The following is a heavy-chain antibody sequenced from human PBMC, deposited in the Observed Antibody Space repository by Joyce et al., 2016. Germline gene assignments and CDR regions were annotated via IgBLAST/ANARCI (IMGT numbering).Heavy chain of an antibody. J-gene: IGHJ4*02. D-gene: IGHD3-22*01. V-gene: IGHV1-18*01. Sequence: QVQLVQSGAEVKKSGASVKVSCKASGYTFPTYGITWVRQAPGQGLEWLGCVSADNGKTNEAQKLQDRVTMTTETSTSTAYMELRSLRSDDTAVYYCARAFSKYYDSSYFDYWGQGTLVTVSS. CDR3: ARAFSKYYDSSYFDY. CDR1: GYTFPTYG. CDR2: VSADNGKT.